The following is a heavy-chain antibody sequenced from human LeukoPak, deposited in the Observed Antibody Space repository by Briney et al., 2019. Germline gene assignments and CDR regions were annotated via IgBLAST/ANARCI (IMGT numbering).Heavy chain of an antibody. CDR3: ATDARIAAAGTGLDY. J-gene: IGHJ4*02. CDR2: FDPEDGET. V-gene: IGHV1-24*01. D-gene: IGHD6-13*01. CDR1: GYTLTELS. Sequence: GASVEVSCKVSGYTLTELSMHWVRQAPGKGLEWMGGFDPEDGETIYAQKFQGRVTMTEDTSTDTAYMELSSLRSEDTAVYYCATDARIAAAGTGLDYWGQGTLVTVSS.